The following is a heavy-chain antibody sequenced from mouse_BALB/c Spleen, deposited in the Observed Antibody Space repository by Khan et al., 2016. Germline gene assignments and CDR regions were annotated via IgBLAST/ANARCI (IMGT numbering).Heavy chain of an antibody. D-gene: IGHD6-2*01. V-gene: IGHV1S41*01. Sequence: DLVKPGASVKLSCKASGYTFTSYWINWIKQRPGQGLEWIGRIAPGSGSTYYTEMFKGKATLTVDTSSSTAYIQLSSLSSEDSAVYCCAREEAISLMDCWGQGTSVTVSS. CDR2: IAPGSGST. CDR3: AREEAISLMDC. J-gene: IGHJ4*01. CDR1: GYTFTSYW.